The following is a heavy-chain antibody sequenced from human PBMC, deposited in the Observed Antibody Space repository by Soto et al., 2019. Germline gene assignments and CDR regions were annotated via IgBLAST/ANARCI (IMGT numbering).Heavy chain of an antibody. CDR1: GGTFSTYT. CDR2: IIPILDIT. D-gene: IGHD4-17*01. CDR3: ALGDNGDFFAF. J-gene: IGHJ4*02. Sequence: QVQVVQSGAEVKKPGSSVKVSCKTSGGTFSTYTLSWVRQAPGQGLEWMGRIIPILDITTYAQKFQGRFTITADKSTSTAYMDLSSLRSDDTALYYCALGDNGDFFAFWGKGTLLSVSS. V-gene: IGHV1-69*02.